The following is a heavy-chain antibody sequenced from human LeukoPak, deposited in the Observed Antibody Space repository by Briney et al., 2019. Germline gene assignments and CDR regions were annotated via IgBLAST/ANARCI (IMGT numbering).Heavy chain of an antibody. J-gene: IGHJ4*02. CDR1: GFTFTSYS. CDR2: ISSSGNYI. CDR3: ARGGRGTIIMIVVAALDY. V-gene: IGHV3-21*01. D-gene: IGHD3-22*01. Sequence: PGGSLRLSCAASGFTFTSYSMNWVRQAPGKGLEWVSSISSSGNYIYYADSVKGRFTISRDNARNSLYLQMNSLRAEDTAVYYCARGGRGTIIMIVVAALDYSGQGTLVTVSS.